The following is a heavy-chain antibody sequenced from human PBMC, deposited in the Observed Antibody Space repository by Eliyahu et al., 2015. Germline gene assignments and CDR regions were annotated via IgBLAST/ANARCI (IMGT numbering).Heavy chain of an antibody. CDR3: ARDDGVGTTYDY. D-gene: IGHD4-11*01. J-gene: IGHJ4*02. CDR1: SSYG. V-gene: IGHV3-30*03. Sequence: SSYGMHWVRQAPGKGLEWVAVISYDGSNKYYADSVKGRFTISRDNSKNTLYLQMNSLRAEDTAVYYCARDDGVGTTYDYWGQGTLVTVSS. CDR2: ISYDGSNK.